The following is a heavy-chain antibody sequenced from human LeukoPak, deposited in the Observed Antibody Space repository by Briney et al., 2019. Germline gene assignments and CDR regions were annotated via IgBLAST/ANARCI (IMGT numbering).Heavy chain of an antibody. CDR3: ARKGWTDTTNWFDP. Sequence: SGTLSLTCAVSGGSISSSNWWSWVRQPPGKGLEWIGEIYHSGSTNYNPSLKSRVTISVDKSKNQFSLKLSSVTAADTAVYYCARKGWTDTTNWFDPWGQGTLVTVSS. V-gene: IGHV4-4*02. J-gene: IGHJ5*02. CDR2: IYHSGST. CDR1: GGSISSSNW. D-gene: IGHD1-1*01.